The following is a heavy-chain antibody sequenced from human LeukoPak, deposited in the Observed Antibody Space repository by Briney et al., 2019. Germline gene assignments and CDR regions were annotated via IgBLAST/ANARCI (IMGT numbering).Heavy chain of an antibody. J-gene: IGHJ6*03. CDR3: ARDREYSSSSGEYYYYMDA. CDR1: GYILTDYY. V-gene: IGHV1-2*02. Sequence: ASVKVTCKASGYILTDYYMHWVRQAPGQGPEWMGWINPNTGGTKYAQKFQGRVTMTRDTSISTAYMELSRLTSDDTAVYYCARDREYSSSSGEYYYYMDAWGKGTTVTVSS. D-gene: IGHD6-6*01. CDR2: INPNTGGT.